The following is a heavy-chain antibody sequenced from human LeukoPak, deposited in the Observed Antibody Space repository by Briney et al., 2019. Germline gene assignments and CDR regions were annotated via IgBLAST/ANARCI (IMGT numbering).Heavy chain of an antibody. CDR3: AKLSCSGGSCYPPFDY. Sequence: GGSLRLSCAASGFTFTTYAMSWVRQAPGKGLEWVSDISGSAGRTNYADSVKGRFTISRDNSKNTLYVQMNSLRAEDTAVYYCAKLSCSGGSCYPPFDYWGQGTLVTVSS. CDR2: ISGSAGRT. J-gene: IGHJ4*02. V-gene: IGHV3-23*01. D-gene: IGHD2-15*01. CDR1: GFTFTTYA.